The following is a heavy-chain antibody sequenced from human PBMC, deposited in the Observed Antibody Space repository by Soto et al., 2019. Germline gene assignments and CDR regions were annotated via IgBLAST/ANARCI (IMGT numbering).Heavy chain of an antibody. CDR2: INTGNGNT. CDR3: ARGEQLYHYYYGMDV. J-gene: IGHJ6*02. V-gene: IGHV1-3*04. Sequence: GASVKVSCKASGYSFTTHAMIWVCQAPGQRPEWMGWINTGNGNTRYSPKLQGRVNITRDTSASTAYMELSSLKSEDTAVYYCARGEQLYHYYYGMDVWGQGSTVTVSS. CDR1: GYSFTTHA.